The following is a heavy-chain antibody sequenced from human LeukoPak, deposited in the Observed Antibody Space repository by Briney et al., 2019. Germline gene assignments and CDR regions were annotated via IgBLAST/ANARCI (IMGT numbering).Heavy chain of an antibody. CDR3: ARGPRGPGGTFDY. V-gene: IGHV4-34*01. D-gene: IGHD3-16*01. J-gene: IGHJ4*02. Sequence: PSETLSLTCAVYGGSFSGYYWSWIRQPPGKGLEWIGEINHSGSTNYNPSLKSRVTISVDTSKNQFSLKLSSVTAADTAVYYCARGPRGPGGTFDYWGQGTLVTVSS. CDR1: GGSFSGYY. CDR2: INHSGST.